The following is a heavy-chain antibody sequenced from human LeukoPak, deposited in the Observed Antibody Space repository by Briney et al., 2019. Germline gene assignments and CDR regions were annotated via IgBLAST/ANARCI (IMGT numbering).Heavy chain of an antibody. V-gene: IGHV3-21*01. CDR3: ARVRCSTSCFFDY. CDR2: ISTSGSYI. Sequence: GSLRLSCAASGFTFSSYSMTWVRQAPGKGLEWVSSISTSGSYIYYADSMKGRFTISRDNAKNSLYLQMSSLRAEDTAVYYCARVRCSTSCFFDYWGQGTLVTVSS. CDR1: GFTFSSYS. D-gene: IGHD2-2*01. J-gene: IGHJ4*02.